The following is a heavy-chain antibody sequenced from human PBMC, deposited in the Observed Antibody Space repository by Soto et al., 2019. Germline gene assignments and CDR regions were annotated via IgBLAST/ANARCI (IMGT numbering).Heavy chain of an antibody. J-gene: IGHJ6*03. CDR3: ARVAKVHYSNSTHV. CDR1: GFTFSSYG. V-gene: IGHV3-33*01. CDR2: IWYDGSNK. Sequence: GGSLRLSCAASGFTFSSYGMHWVRQAPGKGLEWVAVIWYDGSNKYYADSVKGRFTISRDNSKNTLYLQMNSLRAEDTAVYYCARVAKVHYSNSTHVWGTGLTVTVSS.